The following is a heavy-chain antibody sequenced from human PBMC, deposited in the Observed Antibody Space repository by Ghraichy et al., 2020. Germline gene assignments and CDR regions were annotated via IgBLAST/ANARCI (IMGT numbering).Heavy chain of an antibody. V-gene: IGHV4-59*08. CDR3: ARHEQLVHGYGMDV. J-gene: IGHJ6*02. Sequence: SETLSLTCTVSGGSISSYYWSWIRQPPGKGLEWIGYIYYSGSTNYNPSLKSRVTISVDTSKNQFSLKLSSVTAADTAVYYCARHEQLVHGYGMDVWGQGTTVTVSS. D-gene: IGHD6-6*01. CDR1: GGSISSYY. CDR2: IYYSGST.